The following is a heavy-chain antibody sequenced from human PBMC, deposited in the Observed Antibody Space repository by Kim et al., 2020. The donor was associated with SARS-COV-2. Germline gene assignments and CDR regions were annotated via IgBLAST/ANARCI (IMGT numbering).Heavy chain of an antibody. V-gene: IGHV3-74*01. J-gene: IGHJ5*02. CDR3: ARGGGNSAILTKRLDL. D-gene: IGHD3-9*01. Sequence: DSVKGRFIISRDNANNTVFLQMNSLRAEDTAVYYCARGGGNSAILTKRLDLWGHGTLLTVSS.